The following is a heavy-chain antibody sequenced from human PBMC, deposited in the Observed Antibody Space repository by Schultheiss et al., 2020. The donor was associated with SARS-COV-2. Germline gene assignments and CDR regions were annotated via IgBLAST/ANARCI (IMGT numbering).Heavy chain of an antibody. V-gene: IGHV4-39*07. CDR1: GCSIRNSGHN. CDR3: ARVISVDEWFGEFNYGMDV. J-gene: IGHJ6*02. Sequence: SETLSLTCSVSGCSIRNSGHNWGWIRQPPGKGLEWIGNIYYSGSTYDNPSLKSRVTISVDTSKNQFSLKLSSVTAADTAVYYCARVISVDEWFGEFNYGMDVWGQGTTVTVSS. CDR2: IYYSGST. D-gene: IGHD3-10*01.